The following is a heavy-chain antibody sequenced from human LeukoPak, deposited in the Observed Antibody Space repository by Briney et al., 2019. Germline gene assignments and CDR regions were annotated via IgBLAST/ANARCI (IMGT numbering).Heavy chain of an antibody. CDR1: GGTFSSYA. Sequence: TVKVSCKASGGTFSSYAISWVRQAPGQGLEWMGRIIPILGIANYAQKFQGRVTITADKSTSTAYMELSSLRSEDTAVYYCARDNGGSPDYWGQGTLVTVSS. D-gene: IGHD1-26*01. V-gene: IGHV1-69*04. CDR2: IIPILGIA. CDR3: ARDNGGSPDY. J-gene: IGHJ4*02.